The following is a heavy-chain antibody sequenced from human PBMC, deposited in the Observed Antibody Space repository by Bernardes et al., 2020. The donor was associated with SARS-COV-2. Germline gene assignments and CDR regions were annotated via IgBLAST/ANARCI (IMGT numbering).Heavy chain of an antibody. Sequence: SGPTLVKPTQTLILTCTFSGFSLSTVGEGVHWIRQPPGKALEWLAVIYWDDDKRYSPSLENRLTITKDTAKNQVVLTMTNLDPVDTATYFCAHSKLMATSRDWFDPWGQGTLVTVSS. D-gene: IGHD2-8*01. CDR2: IYWDDDK. J-gene: IGHJ5*02. V-gene: IGHV2-5*02. CDR3: AHSKLMATSRDWFDP. CDR1: GFSLSTVGEG.